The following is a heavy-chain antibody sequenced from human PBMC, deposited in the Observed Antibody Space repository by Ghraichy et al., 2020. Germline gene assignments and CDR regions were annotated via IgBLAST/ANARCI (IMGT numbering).Heavy chain of an antibody. D-gene: IGHD1-1*01. CDR2: INPNSGGT. CDR3: ARERRTTGTTSVDY. J-gene: IGHJ4*02. V-gene: IGHV1-2*02. CDR1: GYTFTGYY. Sequence: ASVKVSCKASGYTFTGYYMHWVRQAPGQGLEWMGWINPNSGGTNYAQKFQGRVTMTRDTSISTAYMELSRLRSDDTAVYYCARERRTTGTTSVDYWGQGTLVTVSS.